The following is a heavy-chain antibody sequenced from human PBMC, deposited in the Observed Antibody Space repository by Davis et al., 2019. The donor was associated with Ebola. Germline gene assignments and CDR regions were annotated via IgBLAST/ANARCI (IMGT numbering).Heavy chain of an antibody. CDR2: IWYDGSNK. Sequence: PGGSLRLSCAASGFTFSSYGMHWVRQAPGKGLEWVAVIWYDGSNKYYADSVKGRFTISRDNSKNTLYLQMNSLRAEDTAVYYCARIEKQEPGYYGMDVWGQGTTVTVSS. J-gene: IGHJ6*02. CDR1: GFTFSSYG. CDR3: ARIEKQEPGYYGMDV. D-gene: IGHD6-13*01. V-gene: IGHV3-33*01.